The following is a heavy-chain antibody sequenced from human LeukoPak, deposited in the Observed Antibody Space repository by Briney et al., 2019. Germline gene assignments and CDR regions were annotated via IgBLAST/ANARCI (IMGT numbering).Heavy chain of an antibody. CDR2: IIGSGGGI. J-gene: IGHJ4*02. CDR3: AKDETLSRINYFHY. CDR1: GFTFSTYA. Sequence: HPGGSLRLSCAASGFTFSTYAMSWVRQAPGEGLEWVSGIIGSGGGIYYADSVKGRFTISRDNSRNTLFLEMSSLRAEDTAIYYCAKDETLSRINYFHYWGQGILVTVSS. D-gene: IGHD2-2*01. V-gene: IGHV3-23*01.